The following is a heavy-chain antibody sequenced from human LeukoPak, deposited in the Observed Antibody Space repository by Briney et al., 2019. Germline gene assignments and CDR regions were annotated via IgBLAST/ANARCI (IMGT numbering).Heavy chain of an antibody. Sequence: ASVKVSCKASGYSFNSQGMNWVRQAPGQGLEWMGCVNPNSGDTNYAQKFQGSVTMTRDTSISTVYMELSRLRSDDTAVYYCARASGSYWWFDSWGQGTLVTVSS. CDR1: GYSFNSQG. V-gene: IGHV1-2*02. J-gene: IGHJ5*01. CDR3: ARASGSYWWFDS. CDR2: VNPNSGDT. D-gene: IGHD1-26*01.